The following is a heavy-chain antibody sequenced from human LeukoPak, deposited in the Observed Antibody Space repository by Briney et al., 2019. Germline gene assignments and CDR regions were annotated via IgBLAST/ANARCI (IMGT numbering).Heavy chain of an antibody. Sequence: GASVKVSCKASGYTFTGYCIHWVRQAPGQGLEWMGWINLNSGDTNYAQKFQGRVAMTRDTSISTAYMELSRLRSDDTAVYYCARGVLRDHFDYWGQGTLVIVSS. V-gene: IGHV1-2*02. CDR1: GYTFTGYC. J-gene: IGHJ4*02. CDR3: ARGVLRDHFDY. D-gene: IGHD3-16*01. CDR2: INLNSGDT.